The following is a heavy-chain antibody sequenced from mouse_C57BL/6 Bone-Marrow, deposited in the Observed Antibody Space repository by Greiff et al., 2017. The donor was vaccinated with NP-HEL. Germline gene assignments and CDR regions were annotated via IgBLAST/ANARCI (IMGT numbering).Heavy chain of an antibody. CDR3: ARYSNYVHYYAMDY. J-gene: IGHJ4*01. Sequence: QVQLQQSGAELVKPGASVNISCKASGYAFSSYWMNWVKQRPGKGLEWIGQIYPGDGDTNYNGKFKGKATLTAAKSSSTAYMQLSSLTSEDSAVYFCARYSNYVHYYAMDYWGQGTSVTVSS. CDR1: GYAFSSYW. D-gene: IGHD2-5*01. V-gene: IGHV1-80*01. CDR2: IYPGDGDT.